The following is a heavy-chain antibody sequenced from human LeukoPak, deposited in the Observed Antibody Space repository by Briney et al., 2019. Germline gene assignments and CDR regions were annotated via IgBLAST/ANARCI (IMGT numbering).Heavy chain of an antibody. CDR1: GYTFTGYY. D-gene: IGHD3-9*01. V-gene: IGHV1-2*02. Sequence: GASVKVSCKASGYTFTGYYMHWVRQAPGQGLEWMGWINPNSGGTNYAQKFQGRVTMTRDTSISTAYMELSRLRSDDTAVYYCARGDFFDWFPGWFDPWGQGTLVTVSS. CDR2: INPNSGGT. J-gene: IGHJ5*02. CDR3: ARGDFFDWFPGWFDP.